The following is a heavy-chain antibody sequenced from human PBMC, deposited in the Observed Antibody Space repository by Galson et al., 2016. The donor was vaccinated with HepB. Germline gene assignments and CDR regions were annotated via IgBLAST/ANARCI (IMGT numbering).Heavy chain of an antibody. V-gene: IGHV5-51*01. Sequence: QSGAEVKKPGESLQISCKASGYNFASYWIGWVRQMPGKGLEWMGIIYPGDSDTRYSPSLQGQVTLSVDKSINTACLQWNSLKTSDTAMYFCAIKLSIAWYFYYWGQGTLVTVS. CDR3: AIKLSIAWYFYY. CDR2: IYPGDSDT. D-gene: IGHD3-9*01. J-gene: IGHJ4*02. CDR1: GYNFASYW.